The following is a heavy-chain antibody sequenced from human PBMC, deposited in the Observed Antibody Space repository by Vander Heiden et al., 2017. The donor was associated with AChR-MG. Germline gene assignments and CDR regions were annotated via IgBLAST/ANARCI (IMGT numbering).Heavy chain of an antibody. CDR3: ARENDFWSAYRDYYYGLDV. D-gene: IGHD3-3*01. Sequence: EVQLVESGGALVQPGGSLRLSCAASGFTFSSFSLPWVRQAPGKGLEWLSYISGSGNLIYYADSVKGRFTTSRDNGKNSLYLQMNSLRDEDTAVYYCARENDFWSAYRDYYYGLDVWGQGTTVTVSS. J-gene: IGHJ6*02. CDR1: GFTFSSFS. CDR2: ISGSGNLI. V-gene: IGHV3-48*02.